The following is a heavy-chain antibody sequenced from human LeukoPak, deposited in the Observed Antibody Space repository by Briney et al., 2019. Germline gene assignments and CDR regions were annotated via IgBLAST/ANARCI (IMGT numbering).Heavy chain of an antibody. V-gene: IGHV3-11*01. CDR3: ARSSSLDY. Sequence: GRSLRLSCAASGFNFSDYYMTWIRQAPGKGLEWVSYSTRSGDIVHYADSVKGRFTISRDNAKNSLYLQMNSLRAEDTAVYYCARSSSLDYWGQGTLVTVSS. J-gene: IGHJ4*02. CDR2: STRSGDIV. D-gene: IGHD6-6*01. CDR1: GFNFSDYY.